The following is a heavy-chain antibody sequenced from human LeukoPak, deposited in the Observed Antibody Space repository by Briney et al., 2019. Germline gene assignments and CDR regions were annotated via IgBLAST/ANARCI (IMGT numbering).Heavy chain of an antibody. CDR2: MYTSGST. CDR3: ARADFWSGYRFDY. Sequence: PSETLSLTCTVSGGSISGYYWSWVRQPAGKGLEWIGRMYTSGSTNYNASLKSRVTMSLDTSKNQFSLKLRSVTDAATAVYYCARADFWSGYRFDYWGQGTLVTVSS. CDR1: GGSISGYY. D-gene: IGHD3-3*01. J-gene: IGHJ4*02. V-gene: IGHV4-4*07.